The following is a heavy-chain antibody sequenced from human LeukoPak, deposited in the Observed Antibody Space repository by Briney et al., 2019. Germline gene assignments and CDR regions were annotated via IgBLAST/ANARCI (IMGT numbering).Heavy chain of an antibody. V-gene: IGHV3-7*01. CDR1: GFSVSGYW. D-gene: IGHD6-13*01. Sequence: GGSLRLSCAVSGFSVSGYWMTWVRQAPGKGLEWVANIKQDGSEKNYVDSVKGRFTISRDNAENSLFPQMNSLRVEDTAVYYCAREWQGGIAAAGTRIEGDYWGQGTLVAVSS. J-gene: IGHJ4*02. CDR2: IKQDGSEK. CDR3: AREWQGGIAAAGTRIEGDY.